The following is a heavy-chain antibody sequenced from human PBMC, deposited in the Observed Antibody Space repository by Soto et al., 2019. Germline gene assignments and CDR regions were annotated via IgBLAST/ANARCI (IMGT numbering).Heavy chain of an antibody. CDR1: GLTVSSNY. CDR3: ARDLTSTAWNTGGGYYYYYGMDV. Sequence: HLGGSLRLSCAASGLTVSSNYMSWVRQAPGKGLEWVSVIYSGGSTYYADSVKGRFTISRDNSKNTLYLQMNSLRAEDTAVYYCARDLTSTAWNTGGGYYYYYGMDVWGQGTTVTVSS. CDR2: IYSGGST. D-gene: IGHD1-1*01. J-gene: IGHJ6*02. V-gene: IGHV3-53*01.